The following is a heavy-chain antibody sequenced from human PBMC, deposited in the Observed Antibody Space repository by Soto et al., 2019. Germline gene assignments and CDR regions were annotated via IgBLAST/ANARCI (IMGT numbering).Heavy chain of an antibody. CDR2: VFYGGT. CDR1: GRFMSSNY. Sequence: PSETLSLTCSVSGRFMSSNYWSWIRQSPDKGLEWLGYVFYGGTDYNPSLGGRVSMSVETSKSQFSLKLTSVTVADTAVYYCASYRGALYFESWGPGILVTVSS. J-gene: IGHJ4*02. D-gene: IGHD3-16*01. V-gene: IGHV4-59*01. CDR3: ASYRGALYFES.